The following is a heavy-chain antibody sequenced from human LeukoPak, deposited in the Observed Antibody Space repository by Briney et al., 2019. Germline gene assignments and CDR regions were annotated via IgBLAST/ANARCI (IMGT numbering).Heavy chain of an antibody. CDR1: GGSISSGYY. J-gene: IGHJ3*02. Sequence: SQTLSLTCTVSGGSISSGYYWGWIRQPPGKGLEWIGSIYHSGSTYYNPSLKSRVTISVDTSKNQFSLKLSSVTAADTAVYYCARDPILDYYDSSGFPFDIWGQGTMVTVSS. CDR2: IYHSGST. CDR3: ARDPILDYYDSSGFPFDI. D-gene: IGHD3-22*01. V-gene: IGHV4-38-2*02.